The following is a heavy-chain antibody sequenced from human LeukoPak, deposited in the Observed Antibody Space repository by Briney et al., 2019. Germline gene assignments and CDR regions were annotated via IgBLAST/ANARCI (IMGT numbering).Heavy chain of an antibody. CDR1: GGSFSGYY. CDR3: ARLVRIVVVPAAIRYYYYGMDV. Sequence: SETLSLTCAVYGGSFSGYYWSWIRQPPGKGLEWIGEINHSGSTNYNPSLKSRVTISVDTSKNQFSLKLSSVTAADTAVHYCARLVRIVVVPAAIRYYYYGMDVWGQGTTVTVSS. J-gene: IGHJ6*02. CDR2: INHSGST. D-gene: IGHD2-2*02. V-gene: IGHV4-34*01.